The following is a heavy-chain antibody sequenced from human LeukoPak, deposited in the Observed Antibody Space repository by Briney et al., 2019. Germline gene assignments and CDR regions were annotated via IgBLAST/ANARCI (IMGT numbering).Heavy chain of an antibody. CDR1: GGSISSGDFY. D-gene: IGHD3-3*01. CDR3: ARGFSY. CDR2: IYYSGST. J-gene: IGHJ4*02. V-gene: IGHV4-30-4*01. Sequence: SETLSLTCTVSGGSISSGDFYWSWIRQSPGKGLEWIGYIYYSGSTHYNPSLKSRVSISMDTSKNQFSLKLTSVTAADAAVYFCARGFSYWGQGTLVTVSS.